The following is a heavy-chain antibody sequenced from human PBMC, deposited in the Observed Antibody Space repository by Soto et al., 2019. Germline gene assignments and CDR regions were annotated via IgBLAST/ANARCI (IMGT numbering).Heavy chain of an antibody. CDR2: IWYDGSNK. Sequence: QVQLVESGGGVVQPGRSLRLSCAASGFTFSSYGMHWVRQAPGKGLEWVAVIWYDGSNKYYADSVKGRFTISRDNSKNTLYLQMNSLRAEDTAVYYCASSEHYGSGSYYYNWGQGTLVTVSS. V-gene: IGHV3-33*01. CDR3: ASSEHYGSGSYYYN. CDR1: GFTFSSYG. D-gene: IGHD3-10*01. J-gene: IGHJ4*02.